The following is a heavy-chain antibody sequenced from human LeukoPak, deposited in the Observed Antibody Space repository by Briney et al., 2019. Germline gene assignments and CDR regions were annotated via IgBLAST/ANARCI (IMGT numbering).Heavy chain of an antibody. CDR2: ISYDGSNK. CDR3: ARSGGFSNYYESSGYYFFDY. D-gene: IGHD3-22*01. V-gene: IGHV3-30*04. CDR1: GFTFSSYA. J-gene: IGHJ4*02. Sequence: PGRSLRLSCAASGFTFSSYAMHWVRQAPGKGLEWVAVISYDGSNKYYADSVKGRFTISRDNSKNTLYLQMNSLRAEDTAVYYCARSGGFSNYYESSGYYFFDYWGQGTLVTVSS.